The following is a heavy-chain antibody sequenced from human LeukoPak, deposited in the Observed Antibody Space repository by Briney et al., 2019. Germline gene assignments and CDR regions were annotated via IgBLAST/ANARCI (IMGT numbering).Heavy chain of an antibody. V-gene: IGHV3-7*03. CDR1: GFTFSSYW. CDR3: AKSSGDSYFDY. D-gene: IGHD3-10*01. Sequence: PGGSLRLSCAASGFTFSSYWMSWVRQAPGKGLEWVANIKQDGSEKYYVDSVKGRFTISRDNAKNSLYLQMNSLRAEDTALYYCAKSSGDSYFDYWGQGTLVTVSS. CDR2: IKQDGSEK. J-gene: IGHJ4*02.